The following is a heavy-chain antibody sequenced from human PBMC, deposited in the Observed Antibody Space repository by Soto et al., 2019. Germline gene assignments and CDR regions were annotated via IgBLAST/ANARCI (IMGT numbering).Heavy chain of an antibody. D-gene: IGHD3-22*01. CDR2: IYYSGST. CDR3: ARDTPYYYDSSGYYIPHTIPPPRAFDI. Sequence: SETLSLTCTVSGGSISSYYWSWIRQPPGKGLEWIGYIYYSGSTNYNPSLKSRVTISVDTSKNQFSLKLSSVTAADTAVYYCARDTPYYYDSSGYYIPHTIPPPRAFDIWGQGTMVTVSS. CDR1: GGSISSYY. J-gene: IGHJ3*02. V-gene: IGHV4-59*01.